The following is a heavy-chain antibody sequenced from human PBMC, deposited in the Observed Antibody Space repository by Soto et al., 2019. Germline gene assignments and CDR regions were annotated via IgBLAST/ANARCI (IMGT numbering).Heavy chain of an antibody. CDR1: GFTFSSYS. CDR2: TSTNGSTK. J-gene: IGHJ4*02. V-gene: IGHV3-30-3*01. D-gene: IGHD2-21*01. Sequence: PGGSLRLSCATSGFTFSSYSMHWFRQAPGKGLEWVAVTSTNGSTKVYADSVKGRFTVTSDNSKNTLYLQMNSMRPEDTAVYYCAREVVLTEWYFDNWGQGSLVTVSS. CDR3: AREVVLTEWYFDN.